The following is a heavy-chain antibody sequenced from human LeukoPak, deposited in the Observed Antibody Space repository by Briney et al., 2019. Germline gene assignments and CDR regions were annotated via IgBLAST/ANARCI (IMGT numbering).Heavy chain of an antibody. CDR3: ARDQGGWELFNWFDP. V-gene: IGHV1-2*02. D-gene: IGHD1-26*01. CDR1: GYTFTDYY. Sequence: ASVKVSCMASGYTFTDYYFHWVRQAPGQGLEWMGWINPNSGGTNYAQKFQGRVTMTRDTSISTAYMELSRLRSDDTAVYYCARDQGGWELFNWFDPWGQGTLVTVSS. CDR2: INPNSGGT. J-gene: IGHJ5*02.